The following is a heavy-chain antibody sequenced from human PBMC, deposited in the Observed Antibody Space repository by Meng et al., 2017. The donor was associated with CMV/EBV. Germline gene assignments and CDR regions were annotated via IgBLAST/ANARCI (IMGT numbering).Heavy chain of an antibody. Sequence: TVKALCATQVNPTQPFTLTRTLSLFSLSTSVAGVSWGRQAPGKPLQCRALIYWHDDNRYSPALKSRLTLTNDPSINQEISTMTNVHPVATATHYCAHKGHWVATAGANPFDPWGQGTLVTVSS. CDR2: IYWHDDN. V-gene: IGHV2-5*01. J-gene: IGHJ5*02. CDR3: AHKGHWVATAGANPFDP. D-gene: IGHD6-13*01. CDR1: LFSLSTSVAG.